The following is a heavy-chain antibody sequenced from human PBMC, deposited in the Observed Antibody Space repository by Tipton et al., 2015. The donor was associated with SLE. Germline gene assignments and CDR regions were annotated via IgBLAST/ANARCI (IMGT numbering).Heavy chain of an antibody. J-gene: IGHJ4*02. CDR2: IYSSGST. Sequence: TLSLTCTVSGGSLTSGDYYWSWIRQPPGKGLEWIGFIYSSGSTYYSASLKSRVTISVDTSKTQFSLKLSSVTAADTAVYYCARTRATPPGGWLLSYYFDYWGQGTLVTVSS. CDR1: GGSLTSGDYY. D-gene: IGHD3-3*01. V-gene: IGHV4-30-4*01. CDR3: ARTRATPPGGWLLSYYFDY.